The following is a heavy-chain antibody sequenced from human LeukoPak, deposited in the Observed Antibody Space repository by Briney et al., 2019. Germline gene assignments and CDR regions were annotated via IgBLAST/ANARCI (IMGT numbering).Heavy chain of an antibody. CDR1: GGSFSGYY. CDR2: INHSGST. D-gene: IGHD3-10*01. Sequence: SETLSLTCAVYGGSFSGYYWSWIRQPPGKGLEWIGEINHSGSTNYNPSLKSRVTISVDTSKNQFSLKLSSVTAADTAVYYCASGSKDSSGNQQLKPYYYYGMDVWGKGTTVTVSS. J-gene: IGHJ6*04. V-gene: IGHV4-34*01. CDR3: ASGSKDSSGNQQLKPYYYYGMDV.